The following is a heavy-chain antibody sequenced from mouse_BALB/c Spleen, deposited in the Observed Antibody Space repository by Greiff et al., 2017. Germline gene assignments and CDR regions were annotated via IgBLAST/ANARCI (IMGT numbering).Heavy chain of an antibody. CDR1: GYTFTDYW. CDR3: ARGGYDYSAWFAY. V-gene: IGHV1-69*01. J-gene: IGHJ3*01. D-gene: IGHD2-4*01. Sequence: QVQLQQPGAELVMPGASVKMSCKASGYTFTDYWMHWVKQRPGQGLEWIGAIDTSDSYTSYNQKFKGKATLTVDESSSTAYMQLSSLTSEDSAVYYCARGGYDYSAWFAYWGQGTLVTVSA. CDR2: IDTSDSYT.